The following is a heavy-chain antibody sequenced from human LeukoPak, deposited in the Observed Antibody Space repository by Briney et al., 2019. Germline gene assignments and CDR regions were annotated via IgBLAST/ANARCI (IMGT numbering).Heavy chain of an antibody. Sequence: GGSLRLSCAASGFTFSSYAMSWVRQAPGKGLEWVSAISGSGGSTYYADSVKGRFTISRDNSKNTLYLQMNSLRAEDTAVYYCAKDSLRHYYYGSGSYDYWGQGTLVTVSS. CDR2: ISGSGGST. V-gene: IGHV3-23*01. CDR3: AKDSLRHYYYGSGSYDY. CDR1: GFTFSSYA. J-gene: IGHJ4*02. D-gene: IGHD3-10*01.